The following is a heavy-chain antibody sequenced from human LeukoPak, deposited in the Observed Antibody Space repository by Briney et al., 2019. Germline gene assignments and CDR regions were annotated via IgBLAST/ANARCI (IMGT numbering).Heavy chain of an antibody. V-gene: IGHV4-4*07. CDR1: GGPISSYY. J-gene: IGHJ4*02. CDR2: IYTSGST. D-gene: IGHD6-13*01. Sequence: SETLSLTCTVSGGPISSYYWSWIRQPAGKGLEWIGRIYTSGSTNYNPSLKSRVTMSVDTSKNQFSLKLSSVTAADTAVYYCARLYSSSWYVDYWGQGTLVTVSS. CDR3: ARLYSSSWYVDY.